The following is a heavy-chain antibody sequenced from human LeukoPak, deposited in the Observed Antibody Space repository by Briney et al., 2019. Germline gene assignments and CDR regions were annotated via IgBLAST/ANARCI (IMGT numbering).Heavy chain of an antibody. V-gene: IGHV3-23*01. D-gene: IGHD3-10*01. J-gene: IGHJ4*02. CDR1: GFTFSNYV. CDR3: AKRDKVSGSYYHSFDY. CDR2: ISGGGGET. Sequence: QPGGSLRLSCAASGFTFSNYVMSWVRQAPGQGPEWVSGISGGGGETYYADSVKGRFTISRDNSKNTLYLQLNSLRAEDTAVYYCAKRDKVSGSYYHSFDYWGQGTLVTVSS.